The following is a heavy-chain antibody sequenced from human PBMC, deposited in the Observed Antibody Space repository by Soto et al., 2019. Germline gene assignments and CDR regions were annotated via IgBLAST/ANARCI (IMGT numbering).Heavy chain of an antibody. CDR1: GFTVSNNY. Sequence: EVQLVESGGGLVQPGESLRLSCAASGFTVSNNYMSWVRQAPGKGLEWVSLLYSGGSTYYADSVKGRFTISRDNSKNMLYLQRNTLRAQDTAVYYCARERDTWGDVLKYWGQGTLVTVSS. J-gene: IGHJ4*02. V-gene: IGHV3-66*01. CDR3: ARERDTWGDVLKY. CDR2: LYSGGST. D-gene: IGHD3-16*01.